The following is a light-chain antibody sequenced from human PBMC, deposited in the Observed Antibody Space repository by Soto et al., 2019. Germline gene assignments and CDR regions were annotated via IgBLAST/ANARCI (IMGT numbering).Light chain of an antibody. Sequence: QSALTQPASVSGSPGQSITISCTGTSSDVGGYNYVSWYQQHPGKAPKLMIYEVSNRPSGVSNRFSGSKSGNTASLTISGLQAEDEYYYYCCSYTSSSTRVFGGGTKLTVL. CDR1: SSDVGGYNY. V-gene: IGLV2-14*01. CDR3: CSYTSSSTRV. CDR2: EVS. J-gene: IGLJ3*02.